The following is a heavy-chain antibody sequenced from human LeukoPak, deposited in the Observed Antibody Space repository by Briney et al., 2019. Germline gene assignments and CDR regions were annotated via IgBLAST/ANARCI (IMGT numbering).Heavy chain of an antibody. Sequence: SETLSLTCTVSGYSISSGYYWGWIRQPPGKGLEWIGSIYHSGSTYYNPSLKSRVTISVDTSKNQFSLKLSSVTAADTAVYYCARQEVEMATIRSFDYWGQGTLVTVSS. CDR3: ARQEVEMATIRSFDY. D-gene: IGHD5-24*01. CDR2: IYHSGST. CDR1: GYSISSGYY. J-gene: IGHJ4*02. V-gene: IGHV4-38-2*02.